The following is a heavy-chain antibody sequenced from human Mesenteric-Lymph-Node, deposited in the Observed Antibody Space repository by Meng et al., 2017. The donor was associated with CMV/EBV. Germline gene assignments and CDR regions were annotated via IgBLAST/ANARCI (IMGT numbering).Heavy chain of an antibody. Sequence: GGSLRLSCAASGFTFSSYAMSWVRQAPGKGLEWVSGISGSGDSTYYADSVKGRFTISRDNSKNTLYLQMNSLRAEDTAIYYCAKDGYYSSSSVGYYFDYWGQGTLVTVSS. CDR3: AKDGYYSSSSVGYYFDY. J-gene: IGHJ4*02. V-gene: IGHV3-23*01. CDR2: ISGSGDST. CDR1: GFTFSSYA. D-gene: IGHD6-6*01.